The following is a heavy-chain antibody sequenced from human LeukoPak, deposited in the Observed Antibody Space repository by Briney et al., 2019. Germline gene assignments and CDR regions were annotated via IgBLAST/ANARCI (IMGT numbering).Heavy chain of an antibody. CDR3: ARDYASGSYYDY. CDR2: ISPYNGNT. CDR1: GYTFSNYG. J-gene: IGHJ4*02. Sequence: ASVKVSCKASGYTFSNYGISWVRQAPGQGLEWMGWISPYNGNTNYAQKLQGRVTMTTDTSTNTAYMDLRSLRSDDTAVYYCARDYASGSYYDYWGQGSLVTVSS. V-gene: IGHV1-18*01. D-gene: IGHD3-10*01.